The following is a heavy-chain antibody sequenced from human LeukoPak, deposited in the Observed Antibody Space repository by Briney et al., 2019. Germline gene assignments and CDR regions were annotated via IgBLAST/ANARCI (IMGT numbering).Heavy chain of an antibody. CDR3: ANQITIFGVGRHFDY. V-gene: IGHV4-30-2*01. CDR1: GGSISSGGYS. Sequence: SETLSLTCAVSGGSISSGGYSWSWIRQPPGKGLEWIGYIYHSGSTYYNPSLKSRVTISVDRSKNQFSLKLSSVTAADTAVYYCANQITIFGVGRHFDYWGQGTLVTVSS. J-gene: IGHJ4*02. CDR2: IYHSGST. D-gene: IGHD3-3*01.